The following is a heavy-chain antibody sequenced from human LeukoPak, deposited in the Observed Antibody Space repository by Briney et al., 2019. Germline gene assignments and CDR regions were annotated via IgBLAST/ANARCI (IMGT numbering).Heavy chain of an antibody. CDR2: INPNSGGT. CDR3: ARELELLTTWFDP. V-gene: IGHV1-2*02. CDR1: GYTFTGYY. D-gene: IGHD1-7*01. Sequence: ASVKVSCKASGYTFTGYYMHWVRQAPGQGLEWMGWINPNSGGTNYAQKFQGRVTMTRDTSISTAYMELSRLRSDDTAAYYCARELELLTTWFDPWGQGTLVTVSS. J-gene: IGHJ5*02.